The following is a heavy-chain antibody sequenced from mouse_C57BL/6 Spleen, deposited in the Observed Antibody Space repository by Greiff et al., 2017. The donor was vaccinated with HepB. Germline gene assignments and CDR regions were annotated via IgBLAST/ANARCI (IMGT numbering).Heavy chain of an antibody. D-gene: IGHD3-2*02. J-gene: IGHJ2*01. CDR1: GFTFSSYG. CDR2: ISSGGSYT. V-gene: IGHV5-6*01. CDR3: ARQLRLNDY. Sequence: EVHLVESGGDLVKPGGSLKLSCAASGFTFSSYGMSWVRQTPDKRLEWVATISSGGSYTYYPDSVKGRFTISRDNAKNTLYLQMSSLKSEDTAMYYCARQLRLNDYWGQGTTLTVSS.